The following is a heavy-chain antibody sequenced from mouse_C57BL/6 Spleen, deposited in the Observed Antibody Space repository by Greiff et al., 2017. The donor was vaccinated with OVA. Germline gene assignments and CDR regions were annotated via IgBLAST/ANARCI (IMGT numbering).Heavy chain of an antibody. CDR3: AREGVLGRGGYFDV. Sequence: QVQLQQPGAELVRPGSSVKLSCKASGYTFTSYWMHWVKQRPIQGLEWIGNIDPSDSETHYNQKFKDKATLTVDKSSSTAYMQLSSLTSEDSAVYYCAREGVLGRGGYFDVWGTGTTVTVSS. V-gene: IGHV1-52*01. CDR1: GYTFTSYW. D-gene: IGHD4-1*01. J-gene: IGHJ1*03. CDR2: IDPSDSET.